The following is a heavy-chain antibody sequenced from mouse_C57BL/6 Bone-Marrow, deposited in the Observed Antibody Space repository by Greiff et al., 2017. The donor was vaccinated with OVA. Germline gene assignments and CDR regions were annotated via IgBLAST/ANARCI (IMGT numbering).Heavy chain of an antibody. CDR1: GFTFSDYG. CDR2: ISSGSSTI. CDR3: ARINYWYFDV. V-gene: IGHV5-17*01. J-gene: IGHJ1*03. Sequence: EVKLMESGGGLVKPGGSLKLSYAASGFTFSDYGMHWVRQAPEKGLEWVAYISSGSSTIYYADTVKGRFTISRDNAKNTLFLQMTSLRSEDTAIYYCARINYWYFDVWGTGTTVTVSS.